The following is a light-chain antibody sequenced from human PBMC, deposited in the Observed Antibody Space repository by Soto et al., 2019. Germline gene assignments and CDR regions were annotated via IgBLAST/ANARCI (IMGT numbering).Light chain of an antibody. J-gene: IGLJ1*01. V-gene: IGLV1-44*01. CDR2: SNN. Sequence: SVLTQPPSASRTPGQTVTISCSGSSSNIGSNTVNWYQQLPGTAPKLLIYSNNQRPSGVPDRFSGSKSGTSASLAISGLQSEDEADYYCAAWDDSLNGYAFGTGTKVTVL. CDR3: AAWDDSLNGYA. CDR1: SSNIGSNT.